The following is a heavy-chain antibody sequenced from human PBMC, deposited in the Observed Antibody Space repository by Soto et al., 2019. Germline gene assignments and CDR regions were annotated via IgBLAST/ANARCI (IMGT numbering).Heavy chain of an antibody. CDR3: ARRPEEWILYGRDGNSEF. J-gene: IGHJ6*02. CDR1: GYVFTNYA. D-gene: IGHD3-3*01. Sequence: ASVKVSCKASGYVFTNYAIHWVRQAPGQSLEWLGYINAVNGNTKYSENFQGRVTFSTDTSASTAYMELSSLTSEDTAVYYCARRPEEWILYGRDGNSEFWGDGIRVT. V-gene: IGHV1-3*01. CDR2: INAVNGNT.